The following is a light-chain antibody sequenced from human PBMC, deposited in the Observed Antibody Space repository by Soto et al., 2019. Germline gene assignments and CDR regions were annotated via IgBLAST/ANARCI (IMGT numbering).Light chain of an antibody. CDR1: QSVSSSY. V-gene: IGKV3-20*01. CDR3: KQYGSSPYT. Sequence: EIVLTQSPGTLSLSPGERATLSCRASQSVSSSYLAWYQQKPGQAPRLLIYGASSRATGIPDRFSGSGSGTDCTLTISRLQPEDFAVYYCKQYGSSPYTLGQGTKLEIK. CDR2: GAS. J-gene: IGKJ2*01.